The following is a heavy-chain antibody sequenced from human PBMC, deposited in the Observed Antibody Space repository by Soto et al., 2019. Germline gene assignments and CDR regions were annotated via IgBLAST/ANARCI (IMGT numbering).Heavy chain of an antibody. V-gene: IGHV1-2*02. Sequence: QVQLVQSGAEVKEPGDSVRVSCEASGYTFTSYYIHWVRQAPGQGLEWMGWINPKFGDTTYAQDFQDRVSMTRDMSISTVYMELSRLTSDDMGKYYCARNMDYYYGPGSGNGHGFWGQGTTVTVFS. CDR1: GYTFTSYY. J-gene: IGHJ6*02. CDR3: ARNMDYYYGPGSGNGHGF. D-gene: IGHD3-10*01. CDR2: INPKFGDT.